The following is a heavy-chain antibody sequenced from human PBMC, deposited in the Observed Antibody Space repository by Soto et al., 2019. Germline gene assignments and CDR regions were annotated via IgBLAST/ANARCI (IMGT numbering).Heavy chain of an antibody. CDR1: GGSISTYY. CDR3: ARDGQLGLKYYYYGMDV. V-gene: IGHV4-59*01. D-gene: IGHD6-6*01. J-gene: IGHJ6*02. CDR2: IYYTGST. Sequence: PSETLSLTCTVSGGSISTYYWSWIRQPPGKGLEWIGYIYYTGSTNYNPSLKSRVTISVDTSKNQFSLKLSSVTAADTAVYYCARDGQLGLKYYYYGMDVWGQGTTVTVSS.